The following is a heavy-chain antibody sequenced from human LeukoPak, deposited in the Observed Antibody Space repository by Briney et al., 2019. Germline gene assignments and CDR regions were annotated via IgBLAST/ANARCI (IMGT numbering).Heavy chain of an antibody. CDR2: IYDSGGT. CDR3: ARLARPSSGWSIFDY. J-gene: IGHJ4*02. CDR1: GDSISNYY. Sequence: PSETLSLTCTVSGDSISNYYWNWIRQSPGGGLEWIGFIYDSGGTRYTPSLEGRVSMLVDTSKNQFSLKLSSVTAADTAVYYCARLARPSSGWSIFDYWGQGALVTVSS. V-gene: IGHV4-59*08. D-gene: IGHD6-19*01.